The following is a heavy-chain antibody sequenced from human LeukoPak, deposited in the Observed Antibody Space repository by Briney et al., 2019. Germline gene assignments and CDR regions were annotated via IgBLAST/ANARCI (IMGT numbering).Heavy chain of an antibody. CDR1: GGSISSYY. V-gene: IGHV4-59*01. J-gene: IGHJ3*02. CDR3: AREGSSSLFDI. CDR2: IYYSGST. D-gene: IGHD6-6*01. Sequence: TSETLSLTCTVSGGSISSYYWSWIRQPPGKGLEWIGYIYYSGSTNYNPSLKSRVTISVDTSKNQFSLKLSSVTAADTAVYYCAREGSSSLFDIWGQGTMVTVCS.